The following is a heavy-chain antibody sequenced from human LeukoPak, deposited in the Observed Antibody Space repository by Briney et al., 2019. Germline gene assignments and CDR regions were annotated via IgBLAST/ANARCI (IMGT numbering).Heavy chain of an antibody. CDR2: MNPNSGNT. D-gene: IGHD3-3*01. Sequence: ASVKVSCKASGYTFTGYYMHWVRQATGQGLEWMGWMNPNSGNTGYAQKFQGRVTMTRNTSISTAYMELSSLRSEDTAVYYCARGGGDFWGGYYTSNWFDPWGQGTLVTVSS. J-gene: IGHJ5*02. V-gene: IGHV1-8*02. CDR1: GYTFTGYY. CDR3: ARGGGDFWGGYYTSNWFDP.